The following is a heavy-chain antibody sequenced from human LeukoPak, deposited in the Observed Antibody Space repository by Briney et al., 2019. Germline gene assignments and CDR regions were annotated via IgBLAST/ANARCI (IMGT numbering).Heavy chain of an antibody. D-gene: IGHD1-26*01. J-gene: IGHJ1*01. V-gene: IGHV3-23*01. Sequence: GGSLRLSCAASGFTFSSYAMSWVRQAPGKGLEWVSAISGSGGSTSYADPVKGRFTISRDNAKNTLYLQMNSLRAEDTAVYYCARDAEVGAILFQHWGQGTLVTVSS. CDR1: GFTFSSYA. CDR2: ISGSGGST. CDR3: ARDAEVGAILFQH.